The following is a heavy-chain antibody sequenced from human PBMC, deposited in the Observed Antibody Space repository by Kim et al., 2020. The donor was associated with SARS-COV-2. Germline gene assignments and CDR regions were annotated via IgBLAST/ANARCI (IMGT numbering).Heavy chain of an antibody. J-gene: IGHJ5*02. Sequence: GSTYCADTMKGRFTIARDNSKNTLYRHMNSLGAEDTAVYYCARGLRWPSPWGQGTLVTVSS. CDR3: ARGLRWPSP. V-gene: IGHV3-53*01. CDR2: GST.